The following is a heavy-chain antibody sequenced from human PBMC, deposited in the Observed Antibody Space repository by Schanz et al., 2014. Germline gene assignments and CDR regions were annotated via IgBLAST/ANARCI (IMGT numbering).Heavy chain of an antibody. D-gene: IGHD4-4*01. Sequence: VQLVESGGGVVQPGRSLRLSCATSGFTFSSYGMHWVRQAPGKGLEWVANINQDASEKYYVDSVKGRFTISRDNAKNLLYLQMNSLRPDDTALYYCARDSAEDTRYRPSNSWGQGTLVTVSS. CDR2: INQDASEK. V-gene: IGHV3-7*01. CDR3: ARDSAEDTRYRPSNS. J-gene: IGHJ1*01. CDR1: GFTFSSYG.